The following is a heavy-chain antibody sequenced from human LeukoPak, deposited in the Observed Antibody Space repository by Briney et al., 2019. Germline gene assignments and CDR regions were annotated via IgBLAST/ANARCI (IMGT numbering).Heavy chain of an antibody. CDR2: INQDGSQK. CDR3: ARVDSDSCGYYTL. Sequence: PGGSLRLSCAASGFTFNTYWMSWVRQARAKGLEWVADINQDGSQKYYVDSVNGRFTISRDNAKNTLYLQMNSVRADDTAVYYCARVDSDSCGYYTLWGQGTLVTVSS. V-gene: IGHV3-7*04. J-gene: IGHJ4*02. D-gene: IGHD3-22*01. CDR1: GFTFNTYW.